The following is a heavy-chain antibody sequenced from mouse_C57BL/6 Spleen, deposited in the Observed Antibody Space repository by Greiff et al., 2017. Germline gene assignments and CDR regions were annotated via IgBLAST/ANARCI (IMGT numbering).Heavy chain of an antibody. Sequence: EVQLQQSGTVLARPGASVKMSCKTSGYTFTSYWMHWVKQRPGQGLEWIGAIYPGNSDTSYNQKFKGKAKLTAVTSASTAYMELSSLTNEDSAVYYCTHYGYDGGEIDDWGQGTTLTVSS. D-gene: IGHD2-2*01. V-gene: IGHV1-5*01. CDR2: IYPGNSDT. J-gene: IGHJ2*01. CDR3: THYGYDGGEIDD. CDR1: GYTFTSYW.